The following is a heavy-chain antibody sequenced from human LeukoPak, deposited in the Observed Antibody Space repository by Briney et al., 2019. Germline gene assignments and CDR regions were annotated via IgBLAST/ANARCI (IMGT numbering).Heavy chain of an antibody. CDR3: AKESGYCSGGSCYSEYYFDY. D-gene: IGHD2-15*01. V-gene: IGHV3-23*01. Sequence: GSLRLSCAASGFTFSSYAMSWVRQAPGKGLEWVSGIRGSGGSTYYADSVKGRFTISRDNSKNTLYLQMNRQRAEDTAVYYCAKESGYCSGGSCYSEYYFDYWGQGTLVTVSS. J-gene: IGHJ4*02. CDR1: GFTFSSYA. CDR2: IRGSGGST.